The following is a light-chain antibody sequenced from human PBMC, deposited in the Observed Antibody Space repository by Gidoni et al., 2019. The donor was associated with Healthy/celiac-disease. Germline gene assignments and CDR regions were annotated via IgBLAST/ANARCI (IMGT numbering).Light chain of an antibody. CDR3: QQLNSYPPFT. J-gene: IGKJ3*01. CDR1: QGISSY. V-gene: IGKV1-9*01. Sequence: DIQLIQSPSFLSASVGDRVTITCRASQGISSYLAWYQQKPGKASKLLIYAASTLQSGVPSRFSGSGSGTEFPLTISSLQPEDFATYYCQQLNSYPPFTFXPXTKVDIK. CDR2: AAS.